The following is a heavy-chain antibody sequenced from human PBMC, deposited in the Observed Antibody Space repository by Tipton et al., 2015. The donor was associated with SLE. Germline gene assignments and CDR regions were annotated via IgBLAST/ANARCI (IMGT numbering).Heavy chain of an antibody. D-gene: IGHD2-8*01. V-gene: IGHV4-34*01. CDR1: GESFSAYY. CDR3: VRLRSKVLIDY. CDR2: FNHGGST. Sequence: LRLSCAVYGESFSAYYWTWIRQPPGKGLEWIGEFNHGGSTNYNPSLKSRVTISEDTSKNQFSLEVRSVTAADTAVYYCVRLRSKVLIDYWGQGTLVTVSS. J-gene: IGHJ4*02.